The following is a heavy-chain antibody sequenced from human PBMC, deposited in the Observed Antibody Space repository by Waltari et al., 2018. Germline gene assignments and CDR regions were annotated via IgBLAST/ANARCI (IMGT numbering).Heavy chain of an antibody. CDR3: ARLGFVHCSGGSCYSGLDP. J-gene: IGHJ5*02. V-gene: IGHV4-34*01. Sequence: QVQLQESGPGLVKPSETLSLTCTVSGGSISSYYWSWIRQPPGKGLEWIGEINHSGSTNYNPSLKSRVTISVDTSKNQFSLKLSSVTAADTAVYYCARLGFVHCSGGSCYSGLDPWGQGTLVTVSS. CDR2: INHSGST. CDR1: GGSISSYY. D-gene: IGHD2-15*01.